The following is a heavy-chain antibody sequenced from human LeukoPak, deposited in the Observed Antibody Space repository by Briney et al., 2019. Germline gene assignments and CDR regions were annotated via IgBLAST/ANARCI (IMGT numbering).Heavy chain of an antibody. Sequence: PSETLSLTCTVSGXPVSSGSDYWSWIRQPPGKGLEWIGYSYHSGSTSYNPSLKSRVTISVDTSKNQFSLKLSSVTAADTAVYYCGRGGGGYCTNGVCSEELGNGMDVWGQGTTVTVSS. CDR1: GXPVSSGSDY. D-gene: IGHD2-8*01. J-gene: IGHJ6*02. CDR3: GRGGGGYCTNGVCSEELGNGMDV. V-gene: IGHV4-61*01. CDR2: SYHSGST.